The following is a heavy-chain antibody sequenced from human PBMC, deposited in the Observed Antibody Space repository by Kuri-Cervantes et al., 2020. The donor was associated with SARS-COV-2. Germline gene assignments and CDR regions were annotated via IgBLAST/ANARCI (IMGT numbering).Heavy chain of an antibody. Sequence: GESLKISCAASGLTFNNDWMSWVRQAPGKGLEWVSYISSSGSTIYYADSVKGRFTITRDNAKNSLYLQMNSLRAEDTAVYYCASLNVDTAMAPVSDYYYMDVWGKGTTVTVSS. V-gene: IGHV3-48*03. D-gene: IGHD5-18*01. CDR2: ISSSGSTI. CDR3: ASLNVDTAMAPVSDYYYMDV. J-gene: IGHJ6*03. CDR1: GLTFNNDW.